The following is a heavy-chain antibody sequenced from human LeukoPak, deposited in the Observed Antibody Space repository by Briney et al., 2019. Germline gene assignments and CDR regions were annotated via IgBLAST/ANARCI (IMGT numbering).Heavy chain of an antibody. CDR2: ITSSSSYI. CDR1: GFTFSSYS. Sequence: GGSLRLSCAASGFTFSSYSMNWVRQAPGKGLEWVSSITSSSSYIYYADSVKGRFTISRDNAENSLYLQMNSLRAEDTAVYYCARHVVAVGFDYWGQGTLVTVSS. J-gene: IGHJ4*02. D-gene: IGHD3-22*01. CDR3: ARHVVAVGFDY. V-gene: IGHV3-21*01.